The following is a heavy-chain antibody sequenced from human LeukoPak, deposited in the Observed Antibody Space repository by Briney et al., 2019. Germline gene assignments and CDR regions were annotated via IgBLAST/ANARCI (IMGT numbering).Heavy chain of an antibody. J-gene: IGHJ4*02. D-gene: IGHD1-1*01. CDR2: IIPIFGTA. V-gene: IGHV1-69*01. Sequence: ASVKVSCKASGGTFSSYAISWVRQASGQGLEWMGGIIPIFGTANYAQKFQGRVTITADESTSTAYMELSSLRSEDTAVYYCARWRTVQLERQYYFDYWGQGTLVTVSS. CDR1: GGTFSSYA. CDR3: ARWRTVQLERQYYFDY.